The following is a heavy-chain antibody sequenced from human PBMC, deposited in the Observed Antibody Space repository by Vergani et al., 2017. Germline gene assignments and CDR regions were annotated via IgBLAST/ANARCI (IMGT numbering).Heavy chain of an antibody. V-gene: IGHV3-23*01. CDR2: VSGSSATP. CDR1: GFSFPGYA. Sequence: EVQLLESGGGLVQPGGSLRLSCEASGFSFPGYAMSWVRQAPGKGLEWVSSVSGSSATPYYADSVKGRFIISRDNAKNSLYLDMSSLRAEYTAVYYCVRDVRVSRTWGQGTLVAVSS. CDR3: VRDVRVSRT. J-gene: IGHJ3*01.